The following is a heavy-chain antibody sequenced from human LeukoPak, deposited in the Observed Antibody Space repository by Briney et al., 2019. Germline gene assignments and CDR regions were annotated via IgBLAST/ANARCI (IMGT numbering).Heavy chain of an antibody. CDR3: APRATVTNLFDY. V-gene: IGHV3-23*01. Sequence: GGSLRLSCAASGFTFTTYGMNWVRQAPGKGLEWVSAISGSGGSTYYADSVKGRFTISRDNSKNTLYLQMNSLRAEDTAVYYCAPRATVTNLFDYWGQGTLVTVSS. CDR1: GFTFTTYG. J-gene: IGHJ4*02. D-gene: IGHD4-11*01. CDR2: ISGSGGST.